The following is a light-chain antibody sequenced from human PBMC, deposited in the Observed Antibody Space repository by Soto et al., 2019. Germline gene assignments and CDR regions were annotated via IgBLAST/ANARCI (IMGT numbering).Light chain of an antibody. CDR1: QSISSY. V-gene: IGKV1-39*01. J-gene: IGKJ2*01. Sequence: DIQMTQSPSSLSASVGDRVTITCRASQSISSYLNWYQQKPGKAPKVLIYDASSLQSGVTSRFSGSGSGTDFTLTISSLQPDDFATYYCQHSYSTPYTFGPGTKLEIK. CDR3: QHSYSTPYT. CDR2: DAS.